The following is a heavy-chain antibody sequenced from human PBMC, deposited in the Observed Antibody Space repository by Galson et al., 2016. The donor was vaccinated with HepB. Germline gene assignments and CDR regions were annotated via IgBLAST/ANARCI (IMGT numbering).Heavy chain of an antibody. V-gene: IGHV3-7*03. D-gene: IGHD2-21*02. CDR1: GFTFSSNW. Sequence: SLRLSCAASGFTFSSNWMGWVRQSPGKGLEWVGNIKPDGSGKNYADSVKGRFTISRDNARNSLYLQMNSLRAEDTALYYCARRNYCGGDCYFADHWGQGTLVTVSS. J-gene: IGHJ4*02. CDR2: IKPDGSGK. CDR3: ARRNYCGGDCYFADH.